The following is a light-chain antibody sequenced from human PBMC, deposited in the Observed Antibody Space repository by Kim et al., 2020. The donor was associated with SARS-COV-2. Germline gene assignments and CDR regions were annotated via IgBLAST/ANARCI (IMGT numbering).Light chain of an antibody. Sequence: DIVMTQSPATLYVSPGERATLSCRASQSVRSNLAWYQKKPGQAPRLLIYGASTRATGIPARFSGSGSGTEFTLTISSLQSEDFAVYYCHQYDNWWTFGQGTKVDIK. J-gene: IGKJ1*01. CDR1: QSVRSN. V-gene: IGKV3-15*01. CDR2: GAS. CDR3: HQYDNWWT.